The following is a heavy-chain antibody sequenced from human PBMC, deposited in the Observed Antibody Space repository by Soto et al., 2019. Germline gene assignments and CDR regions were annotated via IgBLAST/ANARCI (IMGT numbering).Heavy chain of an antibody. J-gene: IGHJ6*02. Sequence: GGSLRLSGTASGFTFGDYAMSWVRQAPGKGLEWVGFIRSKAYGGTTEYAASVKGRFTISRDDSKSIAYLQMNSLKTEDTAVYYCTRTWIQLWSYYYYYYGMDVWGQGTTVNVSS. CDR1: GFTFGDYA. D-gene: IGHD5-18*01. V-gene: IGHV3-49*04. CDR2: IRSKAYGGTT. CDR3: TRTWIQLWSYYYYYYGMDV.